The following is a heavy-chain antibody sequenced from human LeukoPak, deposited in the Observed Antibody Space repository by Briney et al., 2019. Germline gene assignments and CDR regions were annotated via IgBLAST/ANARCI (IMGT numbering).Heavy chain of an antibody. Sequence: SETLSLTCAVYGGSFSGYYWSWIRQPPGKGREGIGEINHSGSTNYNPSLTSRVTISVDTSKNQFSLKLSSVTAADTAVYYCARQLQPFSLTGLSRSGYYKKNAFDIWGQGTMVTVSS. J-gene: IGHJ3*02. CDR2: INHSGST. V-gene: IGHV4-34*01. D-gene: IGHD3-3*01. CDR1: GGSFSGYY. CDR3: ARQLQPFSLTGLSRSGYYKKNAFDI.